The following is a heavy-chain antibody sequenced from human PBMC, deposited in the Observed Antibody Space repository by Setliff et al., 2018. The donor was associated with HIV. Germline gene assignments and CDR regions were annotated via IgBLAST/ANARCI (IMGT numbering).Heavy chain of an antibody. CDR2: IYYSGTT. J-gene: IGHJ4*01. CDR1: GGSISRYY. V-gene: IGHV4-59*12. D-gene: IGHD2-8*01. CDR3: ARGAPYCNHGICHLFDY. Sequence: SETLSLTCTVSGGSISRYYWSWIRQPPGKGLEWLGYIYYSGTTNYNPSLRSRVTISLDTSKNQFSLRLTSVTAADTAVYYCARGAPYCNHGICHLFDYWGHGNLVTVSS.